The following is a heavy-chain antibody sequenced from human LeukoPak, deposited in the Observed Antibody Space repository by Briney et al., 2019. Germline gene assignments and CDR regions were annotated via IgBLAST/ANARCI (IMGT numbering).Heavy chain of an antibody. J-gene: IGHJ4*02. D-gene: IGHD3-22*01. CDR2: IYYSGST. V-gene: IGHV4-39*01. Sequence: SETLSLTCTVSGGSISSSSYYWGWIRQPPGKGLEWIGSIYYSGSTYYNPSLKSRVTISVDTSKNQFSLKLSSVTAADTAVYYCARAILYYYDSSGHTFDYWGRGTLVTVSS. CDR3: ARAILYYYDSSGHTFDY. CDR1: GGSISSSSYY.